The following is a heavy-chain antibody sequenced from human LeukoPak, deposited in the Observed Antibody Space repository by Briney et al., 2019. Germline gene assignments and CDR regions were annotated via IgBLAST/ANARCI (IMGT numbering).Heavy chain of an antibody. CDR1: GGSISSYY. CDR3: ARQPDIQLWYDY. D-gene: IGHD5-18*01. V-gene: IGHV4-59*08. J-gene: IGHJ4*02. Sequence: PSETLSLTCTVPGGSISSYYWSWIRPPPGNGLHWSGWIEGGGSTNDDPSLKSRVTISVDTSKNQVSLKLSSVTAADTAVYYCARQPDIQLWYDYWGQGTLVTVSS. CDR2: IEGGGST.